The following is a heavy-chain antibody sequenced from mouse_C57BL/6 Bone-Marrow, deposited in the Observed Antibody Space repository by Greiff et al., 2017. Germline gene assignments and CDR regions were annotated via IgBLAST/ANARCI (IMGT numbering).Heavy chain of an antibody. CDR1: GYTFTDYY. Sequence: VQLQQSGPELVKPGASVKISCKASGYTFTDYYINWVKQRPGQGLEWIGWIFPGSGSTYYNEKFKGKATLTVDKSSSTAYMLLSSLTSEDSAVXFCARSNYYGSSYGYFDVWGTGTTVTVSS. J-gene: IGHJ1*03. CDR2: IFPGSGST. D-gene: IGHD1-1*01. CDR3: ARSNYYGSSYGYFDV. V-gene: IGHV1-75*01.